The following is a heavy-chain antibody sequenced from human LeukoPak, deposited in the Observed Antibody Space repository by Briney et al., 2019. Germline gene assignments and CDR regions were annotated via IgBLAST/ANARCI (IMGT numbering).Heavy chain of an antibody. J-gene: IGHJ5*02. Sequence: SVKVSCKASGGTFSSYAISWVRQAPGQGLEWMGGIIPIFGTANYAQKFQGRVTLTRDMSTSTDYLELSSLRSEDTAVYYCARDNSVRDEAWWFSPWGQGTLVTVSS. V-gene: IGHV1-69*05. CDR1: GGTFSSYA. CDR2: IIPIFGTA. D-gene: IGHD5-24*01. CDR3: ARDNSVRDEAWWFSP.